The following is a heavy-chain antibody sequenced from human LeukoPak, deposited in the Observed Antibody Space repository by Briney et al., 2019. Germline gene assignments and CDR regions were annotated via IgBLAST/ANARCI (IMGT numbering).Heavy chain of an antibody. Sequence: EGCLRLSCVGDGFTFRRYAINWARQAPGKWLEWVSAISAGGGSTYDAECGKGRFTIWRDNSKKTLFLQMNSLRVEDTAVYYCARSYYDFWSGYCPYDYWGQGTLVTVSS. D-gene: IGHD3-3*01. CDR3: ARSYYDFWSGYCPYDY. CDR1: GFTFRRYA. V-gene: IGHV3-23*01. J-gene: IGHJ4*02. CDR2: ISAGGGST.